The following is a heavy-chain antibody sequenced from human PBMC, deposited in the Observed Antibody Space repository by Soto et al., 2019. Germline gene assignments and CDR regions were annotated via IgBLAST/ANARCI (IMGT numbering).Heavy chain of an antibody. V-gene: IGHV3-23*01. CDR3: ATSFRYFDN. CDR2: ISGRGTNT. J-gene: IGHJ4*02. CDR1: GSISTTTP. Sequence: GGSLRLSCAASGSISTTTPLSWVRQAPGKGLEWVSTISGRGTNTYYADSVKGRFIISRDNLKNTVDLQMNGLGVEDTAIYYCATSFRYFDNWGQGTRVTVSS.